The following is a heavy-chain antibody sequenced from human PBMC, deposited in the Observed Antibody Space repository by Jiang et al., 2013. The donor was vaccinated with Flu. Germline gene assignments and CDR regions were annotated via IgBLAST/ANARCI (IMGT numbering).Heavy chain of an antibody. CDR2: ISYDGSNK. J-gene: IGHJ4*02. CDR1: GFTFSSYA. CDR3: ARDHEENVDTAMVTYFDY. D-gene: IGHD5-18*01. V-gene: IGHV3-30-3*01. Sequence: RLSCAASGFTFSSYAMHWVRQAPGKGLEWVAVISYDGSNKYYADSVKGRFTISRDNSKNTLYLQMNSLRAEDTAVYYCARDHEENVDTAMVTYFDYWGQGTLVTVSS.